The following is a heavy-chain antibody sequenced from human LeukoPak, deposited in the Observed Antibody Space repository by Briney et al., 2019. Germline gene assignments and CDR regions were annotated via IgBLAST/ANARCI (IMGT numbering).Heavy chain of an antibody. Sequence: GGSLRLSCAASGFTFSSYAMSWVRQAPGKGLEWVSAISGSGGSTYYADSVKGRFTISRDNSKNTLYLQMNSLRAEDTAVYCCAVRGYRGYSYGVFDYWGQGTLVTVSS. CDR3: AVRGYRGYSYGVFDY. J-gene: IGHJ4*02. D-gene: IGHD5-18*01. CDR1: GFTFSSYA. V-gene: IGHV3-23*01. CDR2: ISGSGGST.